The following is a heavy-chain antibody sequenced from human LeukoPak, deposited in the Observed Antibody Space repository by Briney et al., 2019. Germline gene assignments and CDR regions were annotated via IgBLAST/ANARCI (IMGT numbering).Heavy chain of an antibody. J-gene: IGHJ4*02. Sequence: LTGGSLRLSCAASGFSFSNYWMSWVRQSPEKGLEWVANIKEDRSARYYVDSVKGRFTISRDNPKNSLYLQMGSLRADDTAMYYCARDPRDDHNSLDYWGQGTQVTVSS. CDR3: ARDPRDDHNSLDY. V-gene: IGHV3-7*03. D-gene: IGHD5-24*01. CDR2: IKEDRSAR. CDR1: GFSFSNYW.